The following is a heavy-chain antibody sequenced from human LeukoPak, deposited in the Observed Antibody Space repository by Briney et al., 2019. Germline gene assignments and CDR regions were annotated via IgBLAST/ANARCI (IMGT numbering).Heavy chain of an antibody. V-gene: IGHV3-9*01. Sequence: PGGSLRLSCAASGFTFSSYGMHWVRQAPGKGLEWVSGISWNSGSIGYADSVKGRFTISRDNAKNSLYLQMNSLRAEDTALYYCAKDTSSSWYGTNDYWGQGILVTVSS. CDR1: GFTFSSYG. D-gene: IGHD6-13*01. CDR2: ISWNSGSI. J-gene: IGHJ4*02. CDR3: AKDTSSSWYGTNDY.